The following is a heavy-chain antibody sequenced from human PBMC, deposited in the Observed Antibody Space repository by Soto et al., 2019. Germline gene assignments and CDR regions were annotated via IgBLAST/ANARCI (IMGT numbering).Heavy chain of an antibody. CDR3: ARGYSHYAH. CDR2: IYYSGST. Sequence: SETLSLTCTVSGGSISSGDYYWSWIRQPPGKGLEWIGYIYYSGSTYYNPSLKSRVTISIDSSKNQVSLTLTSVTAADTAVYYCARGYSHYAHWGRGTLVTVSS. CDR1: GGSISSGDYY. V-gene: IGHV4-30-4*02. J-gene: IGHJ4*02. D-gene: IGHD4-4*01.